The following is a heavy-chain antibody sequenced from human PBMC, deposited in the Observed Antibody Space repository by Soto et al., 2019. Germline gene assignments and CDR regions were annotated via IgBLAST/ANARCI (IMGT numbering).Heavy chain of an antibody. J-gene: IGHJ4*02. CDR3: ARDVGDILTGYSFLCDY. CDR1: GFTFSSYW. V-gene: IGHV3-7*01. CDR2: IKQDGSEK. Sequence: PGGSLRLSCAASGFTFSSYWMSWVRQAPGKGLEWVANIKQDGSEKYYVDSVKGRFTISRDNAKNSLYLQMNSLRAEDTAVYYCARDVGDILTGYSFLCDYWGQGTLVTVSS. D-gene: IGHD3-9*01.